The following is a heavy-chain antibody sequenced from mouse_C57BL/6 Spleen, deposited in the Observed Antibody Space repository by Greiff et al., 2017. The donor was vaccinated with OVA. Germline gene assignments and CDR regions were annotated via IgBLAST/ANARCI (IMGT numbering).Heavy chain of an antibody. CDR2: INPSNGGT. V-gene: IGHV1-53*01. J-gene: IGHJ2*01. CDR3: ARSPLDSSGYDY. Sequence: QVQLQQPGTELVKPGASVKLSCKASGYTFTSYWMHWVKQRPGQGLEWIGNINPSNGGTNYNEKFKSKATLTVDKSSSTAYMQLSSLTSEDSAVYYGARSPLDSSGYDYWGQGTTLTVSS. D-gene: IGHD3-2*02. CDR1: GYTFTSYW.